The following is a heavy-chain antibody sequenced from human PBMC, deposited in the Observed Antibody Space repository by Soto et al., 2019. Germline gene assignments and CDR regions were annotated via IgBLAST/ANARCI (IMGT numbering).Heavy chain of an antibody. CDR2: VSAYNGNT. D-gene: IGHD3-10*01. J-gene: IGHJ4*02. Sequence: QVQLVQSGAEVKKPGASVKVSCKASGYIFTSYGITWVRQAPGQGLEWMGWVSAYNGNTQYAQKLQGRVTMSTDTSTSTAYRELRTLRSDDTAVYYCTRGAGQGSGSYDWGQGTRVTVSS. CDR1: GYIFTSYG. CDR3: TRGAGQGSGSYD. V-gene: IGHV1-18*01.